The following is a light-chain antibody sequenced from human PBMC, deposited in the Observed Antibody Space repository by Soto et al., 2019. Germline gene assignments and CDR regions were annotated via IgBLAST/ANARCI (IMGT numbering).Light chain of an antibody. V-gene: IGKV3-15*01. CDR2: AAS. CDR1: QSVSSSY. J-gene: IGKJ1*01. CDR3: QQYKNWPWT. Sequence: EIVLTQSPGTLSLSPGERATLSCRASQSVSSSYLAWYQQKPGQAPRLLIYAASTRATGIPARFSGSGSGTEFTLTISSLQSEDFAVYYCQQYKNWPWTFGQGTKVEIK.